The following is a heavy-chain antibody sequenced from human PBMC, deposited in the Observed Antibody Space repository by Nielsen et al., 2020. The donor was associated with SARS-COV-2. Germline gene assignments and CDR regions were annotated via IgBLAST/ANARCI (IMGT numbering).Heavy chain of an antibody. CDR3: ARDGYYDYVWGSHRRPAGFDY. D-gene: IGHD3-16*02. CDR2: IWYDGSNK. J-gene: IGHJ4*02. Sequence: VRQMPGKGLEWVAVIWYDGSNKYYADSVKGRFTISRDNSKNTLYLQMNSLRAEDTAVYYCARDGYYDYVWGSHRRPAGFDYWGQGTLVTVSS. V-gene: IGHV3-33*01.